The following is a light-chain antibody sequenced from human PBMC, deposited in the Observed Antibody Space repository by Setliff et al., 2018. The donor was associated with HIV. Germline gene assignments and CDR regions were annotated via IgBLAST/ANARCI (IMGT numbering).Light chain of an antibody. V-gene: IGLV2-14*03. CDR3: CSYTSISTYV. CDR1: SSDVGRYNY. J-gene: IGLJ1*01. CDR2: DVS. Sequence: QSALTQPASVSGSPGQSITISCTGTSSDVGRYNYVSWYQQHPGKTPKLIIYDVSKWPSGVSNRFSASKSGNTASLTISGRQAEDEADYYCCSYTSISTYVFGTGTKV.